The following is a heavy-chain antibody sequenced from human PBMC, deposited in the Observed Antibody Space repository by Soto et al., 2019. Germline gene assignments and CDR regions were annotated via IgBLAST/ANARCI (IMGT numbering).Heavy chain of an antibody. Sequence: ASVKVSCKASGYTFTGYYMHWVRQAPGQGLEWMGWINPNSGGTNYAQKFQGRVTMTRDTSISTAYMELSRLRSDDTAVYYCARLTGNTWISWFDPWGQGTLVTVSS. V-gene: IGHV1-2*02. J-gene: IGHJ5*02. CDR2: INPNSGGT. CDR1: GYTFTGYY. D-gene: IGHD1-7*01. CDR3: ARLTGNTWISWFDP.